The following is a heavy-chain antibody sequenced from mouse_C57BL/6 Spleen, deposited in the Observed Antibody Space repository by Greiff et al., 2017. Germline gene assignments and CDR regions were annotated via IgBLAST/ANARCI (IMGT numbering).Heavy chain of an antibody. V-gene: IGHV1-18*01. CDR2: INPNNGGT. J-gene: IGHJ2*01. Sequence: EVQLQQSGPELVKPGASVKISCKASGYTFTGYDMDWVKQSPGKSLEWIGGINPNNGGTIYNQKFKGKATLTVDKSSSTAYMALRSLTSEDTEVDYCARNREYYFDYWGQGTTLTVSS. CDR3: ARNREYYFDY. CDR1: GYTFTGYD.